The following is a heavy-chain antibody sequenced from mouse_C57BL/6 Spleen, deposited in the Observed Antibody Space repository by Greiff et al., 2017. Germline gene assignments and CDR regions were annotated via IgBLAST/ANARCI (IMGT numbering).Heavy chain of an antibody. CDR2: IDPSDSYT. Sequence: QVQLQQPGAELVKPGASVKLSCKASGYTFTSYWMQWVKQRPGQGLEWIGEIDPSDSYTNYNQKFKGKATLTVDTSSSTAYMQLSSLTSEDSAVYYCARKGVYGSSYAMDYWGQGTSVTVSS. CDR1: GYTFTSYW. J-gene: IGHJ4*01. V-gene: IGHV1-50*01. D-gene: IGHD1-1*01. CDR3: ARKGVYGSSYAMDY.